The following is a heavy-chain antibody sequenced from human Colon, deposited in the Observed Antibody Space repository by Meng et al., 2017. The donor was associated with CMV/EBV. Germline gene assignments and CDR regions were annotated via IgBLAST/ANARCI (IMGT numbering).Heavy chain of an antibody. V-gene: IGHV3-23*01. CDR3: ARDPSLTWVAKRPDY. D-gene: IGHD1-26*01. J-gene: IGHJ4*02. CDR2: ISDTGDST. CDR1: GFTFSSYA. Sequence: GESLKISCAASGFTFSSYAMTWVRQAPGKGLEWVSVISDTGDSTIYADSVKGRFTISKDNSKNILYLEMNSLRREDTAVYYCARDPSLTWVAKRPDYWGQGTLVTVSS.